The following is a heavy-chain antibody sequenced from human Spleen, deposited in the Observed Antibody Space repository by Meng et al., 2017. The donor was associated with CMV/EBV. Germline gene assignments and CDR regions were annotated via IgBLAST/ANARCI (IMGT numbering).Heavy chain of an antibody. J-gene: IGHJ4*02. CDR1: GYSFNGYY. V-gene: IGHV1-2*02. CDR3: VRGGVLQFLEWLFF. CDR2: INPKTGGT. D-gene: IGHD3-3*01. Sequence: SGYSFNGYYIHWVRQAPGQGLEWMGWINPKTGGTYSTQRFQGRVTMTRDSSLSTAYMELGRLRSDDTAVYFCVRGGVLQFLEWLFFWGQGTLVAVSS.